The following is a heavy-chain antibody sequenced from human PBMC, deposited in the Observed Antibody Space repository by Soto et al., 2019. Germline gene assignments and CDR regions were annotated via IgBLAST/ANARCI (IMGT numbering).Heavy chain of an antibody. CDR1: GYSFTSYW. CDR2: IDPSDSYT. CDR3: ARELVSDYYDSSGYYN. Sequence: HGESLKISCKGSGYSFTSYWISWVRQMPGKGLEWMGRIDPSDSYTNYSPSFQGHVTISADKSISTAYLQWSSLKASDTAMYYCARELVSDYYDSSGYYNWGQGTLVTVSS. V-gene: IGHV5-10-1*01. D-gene: IGHD3-22*01. J-gene: IGHJ4*02.